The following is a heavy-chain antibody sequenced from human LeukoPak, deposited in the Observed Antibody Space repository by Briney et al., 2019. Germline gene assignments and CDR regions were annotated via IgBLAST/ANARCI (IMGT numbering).Heavy chain of an antibody. D-gene: IGHD3-10*01. Sequence: PGGSLRLSCAASGFTFSNAWMSWVRQAPGKGLEWVGLIKSNTDSGATDFAAPVKGRFSFSRDDSMNRVYLQMNSVKTEDTGVYYCTTATGTCFGQLFLHWGQGTLVTVSS. J-gene: IGHJ1*01. CDR1: GFTFSNAW. CDR2: IKSNTDSGAT. CDR3: TTATGTCFGQLFLH. V-gene: IGHV3-15*05.